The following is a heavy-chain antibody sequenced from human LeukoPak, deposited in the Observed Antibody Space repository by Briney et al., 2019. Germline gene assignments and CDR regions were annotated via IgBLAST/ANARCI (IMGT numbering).Heavy chain of an antibody. D-gene: IGHD6-19*01. Sequence: GGSLRLSCAASGFTFSSYWMHWVRQAPGKGLVWVARINTDGSRTSDADSVKGRFTISRDNAKNTLYLQMNSLRAEDTAVYYCARIAVGEYHFNYWGQGTLVTVSS. CDR2: INTDGSRT. CDR3: ARIAVGEYHFNY. J-gene: IGHJ4*02. CDR1: GFTFSSYW. V-gene: IGHV3-74*01.